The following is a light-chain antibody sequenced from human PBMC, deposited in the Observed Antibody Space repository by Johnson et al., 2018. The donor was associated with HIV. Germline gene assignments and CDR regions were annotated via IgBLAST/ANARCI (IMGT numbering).Light chain of an antibody. CDR1: SSNIGNNY. Sequence: QPVLTQPPSVSAAPGQKVTISCSGSSSNIGNNYVSWYQQLPGTAPKLLIYENNKRPSGIPDRFSGSTSGTSATLGLTGLQTGDEADYYCGTWDTSLSSGYVFGTGTKVTVL. CDR2: ENN. V-gene: IGLV1-51*02. J-gene: IGLJ1*01. CDR3: GTWDTSLSSGYV.